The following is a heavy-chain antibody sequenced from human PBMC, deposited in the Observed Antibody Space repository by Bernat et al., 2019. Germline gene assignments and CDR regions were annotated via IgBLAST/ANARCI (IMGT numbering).Heavy chain of an antibody. CDR3: ARQGGETFDTAMANFDY. V-gene: IGHV4-39*01. Sequence: QLQLQESGPGLVKPSETLSLTCTVSVGSISSSSYYWGWIRQPSGKGLEWIGSIYYSWSTYYNPSLKSRVTISVDTAKNQFSLKLSSVTAADTAVYYCARQGGETFDTAMANFDYWGQGTLVTVSS. CDR1: VGSISSSSYY. J-gene: IGHJ4*02. D-gene: IGHD5-18*01. CDR2: IYYSWST.